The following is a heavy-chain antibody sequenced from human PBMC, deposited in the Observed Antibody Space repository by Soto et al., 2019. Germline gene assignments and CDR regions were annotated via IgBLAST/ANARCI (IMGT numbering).Heavy chain of an antibody. D-gene: IGHD6-19*01. Sequence: QVQLVQSGAEVKKPGASVKVSCKASGYTFTSYYMHWVRQAPGQGLEWMGIINPSGGSTSYAKKFQGRVTMTRDTSTSTVYMELSSLRSEDTAVYYCARVGAVAGTAHYYYGMDVWGQGTTVTVSS. CDR1: GYTFTSYY. CDR2: INPSGGST. CDR3: ARVGAVAGTAHYYYGMDV. J-gene: IGHJ6*02. V-gene: IGHV1-46*01.